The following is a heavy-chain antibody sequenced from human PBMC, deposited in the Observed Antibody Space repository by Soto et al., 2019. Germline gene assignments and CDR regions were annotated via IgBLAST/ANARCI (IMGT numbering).Heavy chain of an antibody. CDR3: ARLKQDYAVA. Sequence: QVQLVQSGAEVKKPGASVKVSCKASGYTFTSYDINWVRLATGQGLEWMGWMNPNSGNTAYAQKFXGXAXMXXNTSISTAYMELISLRSEDTAVYYCARLKQDYAVAWGQGTLVTVSS. CDR2: MNPNSGNT. D-gene: IGHD3-16*01. J-gene: IGHJ5*02. CDR1: GYTFTSYD. V-gene: IGHV1-8*01.